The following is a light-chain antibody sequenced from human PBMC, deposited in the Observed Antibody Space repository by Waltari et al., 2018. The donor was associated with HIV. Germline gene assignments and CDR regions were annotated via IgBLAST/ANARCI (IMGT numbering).Light chain of an antibody. Sequence: QSVLTQPPSVSAAPGQKVTISCSGSSSNIGKNYVSWYQKLPGTATKPVIYDNKKRPAVIPDRVSGAEAGTSATLGITGLQTGDEADDYCGTWDSGLGASWGFGGGTKLTVL. CDR2: DNK. V-gene: IGLV1-51*01. J-gene: IGLJ3*02. CDR1: SSNIGKNY. CDR3: GTWDSGLGASWG.